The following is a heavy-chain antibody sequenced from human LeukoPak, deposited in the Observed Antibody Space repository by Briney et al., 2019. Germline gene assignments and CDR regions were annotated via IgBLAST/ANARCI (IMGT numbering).Heavy chain of an antibody. Sequence: PGGSLRLSCAASGFTFSSYGMSWVRQAPGKGLEWVSGISGSGGSTYYADSVKGRFTISRDNSKNTLYLQMNSLRAEDTAVYYCAKDGVVVVAATRCFGYWGQGTLVTVSS. D-gene: IGHD2-15*01. CDR3: AKDGVVVVAATRCFGY. J-gene: IGHJ4*02. V-gene: IGHV3-23*01. CDR2: ISGSGGST. CDR1: GFTFSSYG.